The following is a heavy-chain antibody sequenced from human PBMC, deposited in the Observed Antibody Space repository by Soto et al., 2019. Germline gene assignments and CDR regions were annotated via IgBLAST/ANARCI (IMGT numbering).Heavy chain of an antibody. V-gene: IGHV4-59*01. CDR1: GGSISSYY. CDR2: IYYSGST. D-gene: IGHD3-3*01. Sequence: PSATLSITCTVSGGSISSYYWSWIRQPPGKGLEWIGYIYYSGSTNYNPSLKSRVTISVDTSKNQFSLKLSSVTAADTAVYYCARDQSGLWSGSFHYYYGMDVWGQGTTVTVSS. J-gene: IGHJ6*02. CDR3: ARDQSGLWSGSFHYYYGMDV.